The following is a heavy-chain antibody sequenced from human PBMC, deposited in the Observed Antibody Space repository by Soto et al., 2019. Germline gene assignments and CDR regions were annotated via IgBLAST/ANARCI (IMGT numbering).Heavy chain of an antibody. CDR1: GFTFSSYS. CDR3: ARDMITIFGVVTLYYYGMDV. D-gene: IGHD3-3*01. J-gene: IGHJ6*02. Sequence: EVQLVESGGGLVKPGGSLRLSCAASGFTFSSYSMNWVRQAPGKGLEWVSSISSSSSYIYYADSVKGRFTISRDNAKNSLYLQMNSLRAEDTAVYYCARDMITIFGVVTLYYYGMDVWGQGTTVTVSS. V-gene: IGHV3-21*01. CDR2: ISSSSSYI.